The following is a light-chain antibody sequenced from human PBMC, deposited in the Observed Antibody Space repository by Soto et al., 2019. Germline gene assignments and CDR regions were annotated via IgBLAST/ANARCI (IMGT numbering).Light chain of an antibody. J-gene: IGLJ3*02. Sequence: QSALTQPASVSGSPGQSITISCTGTSSDVGGYNYVSWYQQHPGKAPKLMIYEVSNRPSGVSNRFFGSKSGNTASLTISGLQTEDEADYHCSSFTSINTWVFGGGTKLTVL. V-gene: IGLV2-14*01. CDR2: EVS. CDR3: SSFTSINTWV. CDR1: SSDVGGYNY.